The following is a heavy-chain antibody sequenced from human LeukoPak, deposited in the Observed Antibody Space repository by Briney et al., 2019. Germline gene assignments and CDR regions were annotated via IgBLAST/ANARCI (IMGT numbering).Heavy chain of an antibody. CDR3: TTSLDCSSTICYDISDY. D-gene: IGHD2-2*01. Sequence: GGSLRLSCAASRYTFINAWMSWVRQAPGKGLEWVGRLKSKTDGGKTDYAAPVKGRFTISRDDSKNTLYLQMNSLKTGDTAVYYCTTSLDCSSTICYDISDYWGQGTLVTVSS. CDR2: LKSKTDGGKT. V-gene: IGHV3-15*01. CDR1: RYTFINAW. J-gene: IGHJ4*02.